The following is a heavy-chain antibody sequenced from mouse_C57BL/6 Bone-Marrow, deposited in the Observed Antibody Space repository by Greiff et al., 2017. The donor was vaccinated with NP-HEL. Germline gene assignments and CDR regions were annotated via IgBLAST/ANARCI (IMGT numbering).Heavy chain of an antibody. D-gene: IGHD1-1*02. CDR2: INPSTGGT. V-gene: IGHV1-42*01. J-gene: IGHJ2*01. CDR1: GYSFTGYY. Sequence: VQLKESGPELVKPGASVKISCKASGYSFTGYYMNWVKQSPEKSLEWIGEINPSTGGTTYNQKFKAKATLTVDKSSSTAYMQLKSLTSEDSAVYYCARKRTMEGYWGQGTTLTVSS. CDR3: ARKRTMEGY.